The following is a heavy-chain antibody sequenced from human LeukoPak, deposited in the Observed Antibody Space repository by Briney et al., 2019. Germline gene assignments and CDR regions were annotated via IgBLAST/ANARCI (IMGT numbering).Heavy chain of an antibody. CDR3: ARDQEDCGGDCCVDY. V-gene: IGHV1-2*02. Sequence: GSSVTVSCKPSVYTFTGYYMHWVRQAPGQGLEWMGWINPNSGGTNYAQKVQGSVTMTSDKSISTAYMELSRLRSDDTAVYYCARDQEDCGGDCCVDYWGQGTLVTVS. CDR2: INPNSGGT. CDR1: VYTFTGYY. D-gene: IGHD2-21*02. J-gene: IGHJ4*02.